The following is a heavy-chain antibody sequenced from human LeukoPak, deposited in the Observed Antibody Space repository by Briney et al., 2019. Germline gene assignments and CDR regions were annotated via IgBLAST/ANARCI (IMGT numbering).Heavy chain of an antibody. CDR3: ARVISSSLYYYYGMDV. CDR1: GFTFSSYE. V-gene: IGHV3-48*03. Sequence: GGSLRLSCAASGFTFSSYEMNWVRQSPGKGLEWVSYISSSGSTIYYADSVKGRFTISRDNAKNSLYLQMNSLRAEDTAVYYCARVISSSLYYYYGMDVWGKGTTVTVSS. D-gene: IGHD6-13*01. J-gene: IGHJ6*04. CDR2: ISSSGSTI.